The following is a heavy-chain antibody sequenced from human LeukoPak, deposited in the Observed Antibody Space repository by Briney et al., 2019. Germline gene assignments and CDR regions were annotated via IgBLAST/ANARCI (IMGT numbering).Heavy chain of an antibody. CDR1: GGSMSSYW. V-gene: IGHV4-59*08. Sequence: KPSETLSLTCIVSGGSMSSYWWSWLRQPPGKGLEWIGYINYSGSINYNPSLRSRVTISADTSKNQFSLKLSSVTAADTALYYCARHVTAVTPDYWGQGTLVTVSS. J-gene: IGHJ4*02. CDR2: INYSGSI. D-gene: IGHD4-23*01. CDR3: ARHVTAVTPDY.